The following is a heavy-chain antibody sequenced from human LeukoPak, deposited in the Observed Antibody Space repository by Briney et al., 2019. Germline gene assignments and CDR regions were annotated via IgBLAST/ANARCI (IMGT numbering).Heavy chain of an antibody. CDR2: INPNSGGI. D-gene: IGHD2-2*01. V-gene: IGHV1-2*02. Sequence: ASVKVSCKTSRYIFTGYYMHWVRQAPGQGLEWMGWINPNSGGINYAQKFQGRVTMTRDTSISTAYMELSRLRSDDTAVYYCARVGLGSCSSTTCYGRAFDIWGQGKMVTVFS. CDR3: ARVGLGSCSSTTCYGRAFDI. CDR1: RYIFTGYY. J-gene: IGHJ3*02.